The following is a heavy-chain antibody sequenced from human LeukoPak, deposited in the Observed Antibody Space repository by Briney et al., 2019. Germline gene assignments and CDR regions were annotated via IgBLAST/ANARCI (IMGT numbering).Heavy chain of an antibody. CDR2: INSDGSST. CDR1: GFTFSSYW. V-gene: IGHV3-74*01. CDR3: ARDWEYCSSTSCHSNFDY. D-gene: IGHD2-2*01. J-gene: IGHJ4*02. Sequence: PGGSLRLSCAASGFTFSSYWMHWVRQAPGKGLVWVSRINSDGSSTSYADSVKGRFTISRDNSKNSLYLQMNSLRAEDTAVYYCARDWEYCSSTSCHSNFDYWGQGTLVTVSS.